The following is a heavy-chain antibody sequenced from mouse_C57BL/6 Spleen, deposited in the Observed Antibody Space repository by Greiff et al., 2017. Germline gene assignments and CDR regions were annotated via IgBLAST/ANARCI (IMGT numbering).Heavy chain of an antibody. J-gene: IGHJ1*03. V-gene: IGHV1-69*01. CDR2: IDPSDSYT. CDR3: ARKEAFWYFDV. D-gene: IGHD3-2*02. CDR1: GYTFTSYW. Sequence: QVQLQQSGAELVMPGASVKLSCKASGYTFTSYWMHWVKQRPGQGLEWIGGIDPSDSYTNYNQKFKGKSTLTVDKSSSTAYMQLSSLTSEDSAVYYCARKEAFWYFDVWGTGTTVTVSS.